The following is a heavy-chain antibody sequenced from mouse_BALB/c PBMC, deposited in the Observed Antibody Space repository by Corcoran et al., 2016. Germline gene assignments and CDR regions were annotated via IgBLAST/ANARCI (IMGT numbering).Heavy chain of an antibody. CDR1: GYSFTGYY. CDR3: ASYYGNYWYFDV. Sequence: EVPLQQSGPELVKPGASVKISCKASGYSFTGYYMHWVKQSHVKSLEWIGRINPYNGATSYNQNFKDKASLTVDKSSSTAYMELHSLTSEDSAVYYCASYYGNYWYFDVWGAGTTVTVSS. J-gene: IGHJ1*01. D-gene: IGHD2-1*01. CDR2: INPYNGAT. V-gene: IGHV1-26*01.